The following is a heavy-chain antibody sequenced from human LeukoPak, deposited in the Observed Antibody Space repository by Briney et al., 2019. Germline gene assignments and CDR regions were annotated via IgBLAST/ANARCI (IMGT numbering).Heavy chain of an antibody. J-gene: IGHJ6*03. CDR3: ARVTVYHYYYYYMDV. D-gene: IGHD3-3*01. CDR1: RYSISSDYY. Sequence: PSETLSLTCTVSRYSISSDYYWSWIRQPAGKGLKWIGRIYTSRSTNYNPSLKSRVTMSVDTSKNQFSLKLSSVTAADTAVYYCARVTVYHYYYYYMDVWGKGTTVTISS. V-gene: IGHV4-4*07. CDR2: IYTSRST.